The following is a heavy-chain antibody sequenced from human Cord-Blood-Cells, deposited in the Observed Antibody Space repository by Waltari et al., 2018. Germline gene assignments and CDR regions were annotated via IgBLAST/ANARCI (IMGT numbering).Heavy chain of an antibody. CDR1: GYTFTGYY. V-gene: IGHV1-2*02. CDR3: ARGVDYYDSSGYYNWFDP. CDR2: MNPKRGCT. D-gene: IGHD3-22*01. J-gene: IGHJ5*02. Sequence: QVQLVQSGAEVKKPGASVTVSCKASGYTFTGYYMHWVRQAPGQGLEWMGWMNPKRGCTNYDKKVTSRVTMTKDRSSRTAYMELSRLSTDDTAVYYGARGVDYYDSSGYYNWFDPWGQGTLVTVSS.